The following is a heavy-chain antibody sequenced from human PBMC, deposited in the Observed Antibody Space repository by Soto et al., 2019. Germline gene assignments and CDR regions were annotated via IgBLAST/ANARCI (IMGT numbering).Heavy chain of an antibody. V-gene: IGHV1-69*01. CDR2: IIPIFGTA. J-gene: IGHJ6*02. Sequence: QVQLVQSGAEVKKPGSSVKVSCKASGGTFSSYAISWVRQAPGQGLEWMGGIIPIFGTANYAQKFKGRVTITADESTSTAYMELSSLRSEDTAVYYCARAGCSGGSCYSASYYYGMDVWGQGTTVTVSS. D-gene: IGHD2-15*01. CDR1: GGTFSSYA. CDR3: ARAGCSGGSCYSASYYYGMDV.